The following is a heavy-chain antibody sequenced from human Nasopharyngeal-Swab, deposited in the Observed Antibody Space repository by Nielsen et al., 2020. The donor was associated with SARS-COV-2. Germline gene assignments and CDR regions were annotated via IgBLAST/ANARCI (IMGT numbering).Heavy chain of an antibody. CDR2: IYYSGST. Sequence: SETLSLTCTVSGGSISSSSYYWGWIRQPPGNGLEWIGCIYYSGSTYYNPSLKSRVTISVDTSKNQFSLRLSSVTAADTAVYYCARHGCSSTSCSAFFYYYMDVWGKGTTVTVSS. D-gene: IGHD2-2*01. CDR1: GGSISSSSYY. CDR3: ARHGCSSTSCSAFFYYYMDV. J-gene: IGHJ6*03. V-gene: IGHV4-39*01.